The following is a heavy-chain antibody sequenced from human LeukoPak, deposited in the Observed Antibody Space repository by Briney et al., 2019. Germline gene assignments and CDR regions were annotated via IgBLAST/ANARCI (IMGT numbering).Heavy chain of an antibody. V-gene: IGHV3-21*01. D-gene: IGHD4-17*01. CDR3: ARDLDYGDYFDY. Sequence: GGSLRLSCAASGFTFSSYSMNWVRQAPGKGLEWVSSISSSSYIYYADSVKGRFTISRDNAKNSLYLQMNSRRAEDTAVYYCARDLDYGDYFDYWGQGTLVTVSS. CDR1: GFTFSSYS. CDR2: ISSSSYI. J-gene: IGHJ4*02.